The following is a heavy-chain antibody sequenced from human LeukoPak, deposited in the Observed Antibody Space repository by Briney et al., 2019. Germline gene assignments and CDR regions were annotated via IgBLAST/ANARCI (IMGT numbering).Heavy chain of an antibody. CDR2: IYYSGST. J-gene: IGHJ4*02. CDR3: ARAGGAAAGLHLGY. CDR1: GGSISSYY. V-gene: IGHV4-59*01. D-gene: IGHD6-13*01. Sequence: SETLSLTCTVSGGSISSYYWSWIRQPPGKGLEWIGYIYYSGSTNYNPSLKSRVTISVDTSKNQFSLKLSSVTAADTAVYYCARAGGAAAGLHLGYWGQGTLVTVSS.